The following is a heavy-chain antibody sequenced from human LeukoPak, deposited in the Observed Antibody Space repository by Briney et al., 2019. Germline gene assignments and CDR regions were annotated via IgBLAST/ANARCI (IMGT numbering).Heavy chain of an antibody. Sequence: ASVKVSCKASGYTLTDYYMHWVRQAPGQGLEWMGQINPNSGGTNYAQKFQGRVTMTRDTSISTAYMELSRLRSDDTAVYYCARGIARHSYGLSNWGQGTLVTVSS. CDR2: INPNSGGT. D-gene: IGHD5-18*01. CDR3: ARGIARHSYGLSN. J-gene: IGHJ4*02. V-gene: IGHV1-2*06. CDR1: GYTLTDYY.